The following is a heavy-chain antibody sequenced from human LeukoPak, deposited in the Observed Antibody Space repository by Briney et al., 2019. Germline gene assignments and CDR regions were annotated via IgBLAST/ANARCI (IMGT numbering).Heavy chain of an antibody. CDR1: VGTFSSYA. D-gene: IGHD2-2*01. J-gene: IGHJ6*02. CDR2: IIPIFGIA. Sequence: ASVKVSCKASVGTFSSYAISWVRQAPGQRLEWMGRIIPIFGIANYAQKFQGRVTITADKSTSTAYMELSSLRSEDTAVYYCATHRLGYCSSTSCSYYYYYGMDVWGQGTTVTVSS. CDR3: ATHRLGYCSSTSCSYYYYYGMDV. V-gene: IGHV1-69*04.